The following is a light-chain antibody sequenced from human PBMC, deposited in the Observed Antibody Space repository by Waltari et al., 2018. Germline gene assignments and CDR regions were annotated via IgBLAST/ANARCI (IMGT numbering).Light chain of an antibody. V-gene: IGKV1-5*01. CDR1: QSLSSW. CDR2: DAS. Sequence: DIQMTQSPSTLSASVGDRVTITCRASQSLSSWLAWYQQKPGKAPKLLIYDASSLESGVPTRVSGSGSGTEFTLTISSLQAEDVAVYYCQQYYSTPTFGGGTKVEIK. J-gene: IGKJ4*01. CDR3: QQYYSTPT.